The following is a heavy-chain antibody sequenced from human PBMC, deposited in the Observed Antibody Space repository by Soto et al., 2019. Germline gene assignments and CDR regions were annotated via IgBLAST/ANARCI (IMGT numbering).Heavy chain of an antibody. V-gene: IGHV1-18*01. CDR3: ASGVPITRTNVGWFDP. CDR1: GYTFTSYG. Sequence: GASVKVSCKASGYTFTSYGISWVRQAPGQGLEWMGWISAYNGNTNYAQKLQGRVTMTTDTSTSTAYMELRSLRSDDTAVYYCASGVPITRTNVGWFDPWGQGTLVTVSS. J-gene: IGHJ5*02. CDR2: ISAYNGNT. D-gene: IGHD1-20*01.